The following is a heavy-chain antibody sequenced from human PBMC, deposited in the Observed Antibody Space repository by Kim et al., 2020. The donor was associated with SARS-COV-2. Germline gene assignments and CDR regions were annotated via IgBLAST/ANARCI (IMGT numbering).Heavy chain of an antibody. D-gene: IGHD3-10*01. J-gene: IGHJ6*02. CDR1: GYTFTSYY. CDR3: ARDRVLWFGELWERSHPDYYYGMDV. CDR2: INPSGGST. Sequence: ASVKVSCKASGYTFTSYYMHWVRQAPGQGLEWMGIINPSGGSTSYAQKFQGRVTMTRDTSTSTVYMELSSLRSEDTAVYYCARDRVLWFGELWERSHPDYYYGMDVWGQGTTVTVSS. V-gene: IGHV1-46*01.